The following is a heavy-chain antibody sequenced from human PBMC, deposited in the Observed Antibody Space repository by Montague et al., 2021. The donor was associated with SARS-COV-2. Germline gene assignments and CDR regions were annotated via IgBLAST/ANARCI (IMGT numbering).Heavy chain of an antibody. CDR2: TYYRSMWKS. Sequence: CAISGDSVANHSATWDWHRQSPSRGVEWVGRTYYRSMWKSDYARSVKSRIAINPDTSKNQFSLQLSSVTPEDTALYYCVRGIEAAGSYDYWGQGTLVTVSS. D-gene: IGHD6-13*01. J-gene: IGHJ4*02. CDR1: GDSVANHSAT. V-gene: IGHV6-1*01. CDR3: VRGIEAAGSYDY.